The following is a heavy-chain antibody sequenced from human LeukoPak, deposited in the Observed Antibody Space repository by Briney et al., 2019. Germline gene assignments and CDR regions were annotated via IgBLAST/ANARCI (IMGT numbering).Heavy chain of an antibody. J-gene: IGHJ4*02. V-gene: IGHV3-23*01. CDR1: GFTFSSYS. CDR2: ISGNGGST. CDR3: ARADGDYFDY. Sequence: GGSLRLSCAASGFTFSSYSMNWVRQAPGKGLDWVSGISGNGGSTHYADSVTGRFTISRDNSKDTLYLQMNSLRAEDTAVYYCARADGDYFDYWGQGTLVTVSS. D-gene: IGHD3-16*01.